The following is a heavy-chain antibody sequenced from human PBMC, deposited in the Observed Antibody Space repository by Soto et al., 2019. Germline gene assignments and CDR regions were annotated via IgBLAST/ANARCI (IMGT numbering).Heavy chain of an antibody. CDR1: GGTFSSYA. J-gene: IGHJ6*02. Sequence: QVQLVQSGAEVKKPGSSVKVSCKASGGTFSSYAISWVRQAPGQGLEWMGGIIPISDTTNYAQKFQGRVTITAAESTSTASMELSSPTSADTAVYYCARSQGSSTSLEIYYYYYYGMDLWCQWTKVTVSS. CDR3: ARSQGSSTSLEIYYYYYYGMDL. D-gene: IGHD2-2*01. V-gene: IGHV1-69*01. CDR2: IIPISDTT.